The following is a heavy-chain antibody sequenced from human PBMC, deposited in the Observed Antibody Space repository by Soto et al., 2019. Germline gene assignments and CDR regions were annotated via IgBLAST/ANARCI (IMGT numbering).Heavy chain of an antibody. V-gene: IGHV3-72*01. J-gene: IGHJ4*02. Sequence: EVQLVESGGGLVQPGGSLRLSCAASGFTLSDQYMDWVRQAPGQGLEWVGLTRNKANSYTTEYAASVRGRFTISRDDSGNSLHLQMNSLKTDDTAVSFCARRGIHYSDYWGQGTLVTVSS. CDR3: ARRGIHYSDY. CDR2: TRNKANSYTT. D-gene: IGHD1-26*01. CDR1: GFTLSDQY.